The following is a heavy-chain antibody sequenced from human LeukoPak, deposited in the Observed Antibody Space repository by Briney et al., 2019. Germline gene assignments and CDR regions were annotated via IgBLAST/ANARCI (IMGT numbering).Heavy chain of an antibody. V-gene: IGHV1-8*01. D-gene: IGHD3-22*01. J-gene: IGHJ1*01. CDR3: ARGLRESRGREYFQN. Sequence: GASVKVSCKASGYTFTSYDINWVRQATGQGLEWMGWMNPNSGNTGYAQKFQGRVTMTRNTSISTAYMELSSLRSEDTAGYYCARGLRESRGREYFQNWGQGILVSVS. CDR2: MNPNSGNT. CDR1: GYTFTSYD.